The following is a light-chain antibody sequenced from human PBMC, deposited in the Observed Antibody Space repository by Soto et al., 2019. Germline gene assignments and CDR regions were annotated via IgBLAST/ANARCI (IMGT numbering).Light chain of an antibody. CDR3: SSYTSSSSWG. J-gene: IGLJ3*02. CDR1: SSDVGGYNY. Sequence: QSALTQPASVSGSPGQSITISCTGTSSDVGGYNYVSWYQQHPGKAPKLMIYEVSNRPSGVSNRFSGSKSGNTASLTISGLQAEDEADYYCSSYTSSSSWGFGGGTKPPS. V-gene: IGLV2-14*01. CDR2: EVS.